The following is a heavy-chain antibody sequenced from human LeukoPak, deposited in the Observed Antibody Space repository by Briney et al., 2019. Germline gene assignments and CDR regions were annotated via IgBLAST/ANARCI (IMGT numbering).Heavy chain of an antibody. CDR1: GGTFSSYA. CDR3: ARGLIVVVPAAKYYYYYYMDV. Sequence: ASVKVSCKASGGTFSSYAISWVRQAPGQGLEWMGGIIPIFGTANYAQKFQGRVTITADESTGTAYMELSSLRSEDTAVYYCARGLIVVVPAAKYYYYYYMDVWGKGTTVTVSS. V-gene: IGHV1-69*13. J-gene: IGHJ6*03. CDR2: IIPIFGTA. D-gene: IGHD2-2*01.